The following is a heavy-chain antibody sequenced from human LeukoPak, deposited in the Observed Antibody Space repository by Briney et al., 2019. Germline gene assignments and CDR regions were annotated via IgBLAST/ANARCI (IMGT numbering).Heavy chain of an antibody. CDR1: GGSISSDY. D-gene: IGHD5-18*01. J-gene: IGHJ4*02. V-gene: IGHV4-59*01. CDR3: ARTLKYSFGYYFDY. CDR2: IFYSGST. Sequence: SETLSLTCTVSGGSISSDYWSWIRQPPGKGLEWIGYIFYSGSTNHNPSLKSRVTISEDTSKNQFSLKLSSVTAADTAVYYCARTLKYSFGYYFDYWDQGTLVTVSS.